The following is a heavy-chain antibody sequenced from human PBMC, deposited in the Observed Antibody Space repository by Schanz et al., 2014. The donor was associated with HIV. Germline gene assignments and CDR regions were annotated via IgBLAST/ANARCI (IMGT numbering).Heavy chain of an antibody. Sequence: QVQLVQSGAEVKKPGSSVKVSCKASGGAFSSYAISWGRQAPGQGLEWRGGMNPKSGNTNFAQKFRGRVTMTRDASITTAYMELSSLSSEDTAVYYCARSLGYNNNWHDYWGQGSLVSVSS. V-gene: IGHV1-8*02. CDR2: MNPKSGNT. CDR3: ARSLGYNNNWHDY. D-gene: IGHD1-1*01. CDR1: GGAFSSYA. J-gene: IGHJ4*02.